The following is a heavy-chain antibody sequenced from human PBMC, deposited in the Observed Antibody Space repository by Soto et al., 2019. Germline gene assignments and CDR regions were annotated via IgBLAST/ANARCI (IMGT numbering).Heavy chain of an antibody. CDR1: GGSISSSSYY. J-gene: IGHJ6*02. CDR3: ARVGEILWFGELLSPAYYYGMDV. Sequence: SETLSLTCTVSGGSISSSSYYWGWIRQPPGKGLEWIGSIYYSGSTYYNPSLKSRVTISVDTSKNQFSLKLSSVTAADTAVYYCARVGEILWFGELLSPAYYYGMDVWGQGTTVTVS. D-gene: IGHD3-10*01. V-gene: IGHV4-39*01. CDR2: IYYSGST.